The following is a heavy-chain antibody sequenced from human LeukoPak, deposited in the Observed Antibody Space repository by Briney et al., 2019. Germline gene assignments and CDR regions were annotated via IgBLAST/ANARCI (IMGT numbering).Heavy chain of an antibody. J-gene: IGHJ6*03. D-gene: IGHD3-16*01. Sequence: SETLSLTCTVSGGSISSYYWSWTRQPAGKGLEWIGRIDTSGNTNYNPSLKSRVTLSVDTSKNQFSLKLSSVTAADTAVYYCARVRSKDVWRSYGTYYYYYYMDVWGKGTTVTISS. CDR2: IDTSGNT. CDR3: ARVRSKDVWRSYGTYYYYYYMDV. V-gene: IGHV4-4*07. CDR1: GGSISSYY.